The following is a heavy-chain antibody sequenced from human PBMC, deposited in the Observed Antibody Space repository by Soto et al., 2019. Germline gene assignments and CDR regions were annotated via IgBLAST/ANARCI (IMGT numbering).Heavy chain of an antibody. V-gene: IGHV4-4*02. CDR1: GSSISSSNW. CDR2: IYHSGST. J-gene: IGHJ4*02. CDR3: ARAVSRSSSLYYFDY. D-gene: IGHD6-13*01. Sequence: SETLSLTCAVSGSSISSSNWWSWVRQPPGKGLEWIGEIYHSGSTNYNPSLKSRVTISVDKSKNQFSLKLSSVTAADTAVYYCARAVSRSSSLYYFDYWGQGTLVTAPQ.